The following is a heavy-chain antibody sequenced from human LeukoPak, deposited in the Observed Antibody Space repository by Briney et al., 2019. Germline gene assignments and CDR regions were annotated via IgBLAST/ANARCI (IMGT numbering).Heavy chain of an antibody. D-gene: IGHD6-13*01. CDR3: ARVAAAANEPAALVAFDI. J-gene: IGHJ3*02. CDR2: ISYDGSNK. CDR1: GFTFSSYG. Sequence: GGSLRLSCAASGFTFSSYGMHWVRQAPGKGLEWVAVISYDGSNKYYADSVKGRFTISRDNSKNTLYLQMNSLRAEDTAVYYCARVAAAANEPAALVAFDIWGQGTMVTVSS. V-gene: IGHV3-30*03.